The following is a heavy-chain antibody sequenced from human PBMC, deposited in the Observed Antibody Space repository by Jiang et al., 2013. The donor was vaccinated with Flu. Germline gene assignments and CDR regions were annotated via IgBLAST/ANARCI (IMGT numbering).Heavy chain of an antibody. CDR3: AKDAPGASVSLTGPFDY. D-gene: IGHD1-14*01. V-gene: IGHV3-30*18. J-gene: IGHJ4*02. Sequence: QLVESGGGVVQPGRSLGLSCAASGFTFSNYGMHWVRQAPGKGLEWVAVISHDGSKTYYADSVKGRFTISRDNSKNTLFLQMNSLRPDDTAVYHCAKDAPGASVSLTGPFDYWGQGNLVSVSS. CDR2: ISHDGSKT. CDR1: GFTFSNYG.